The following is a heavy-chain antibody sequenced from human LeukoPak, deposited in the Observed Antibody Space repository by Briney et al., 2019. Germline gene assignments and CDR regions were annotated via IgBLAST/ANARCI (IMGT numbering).Heavy chain of an antibody. CDR1: GFIFSSYS. J-gene: IGHJ6*03. D-gene: IGHD6-25*01. Sequence: PGGSLRLSCAASGFIFSSYSMNWVRQAPGKGLEWVSSISSSSSYIYYADSVKGRFTISRDNAKNSLYLQMNSLRAEDTALYYCARRHYSSGWISYYYYYMDVWGKGTTVTVSS. CDR3: ARRHYSSGWISYYYYYMDV. CDR2: ISSSSSYI. V-gene: IGHV3-21*04.